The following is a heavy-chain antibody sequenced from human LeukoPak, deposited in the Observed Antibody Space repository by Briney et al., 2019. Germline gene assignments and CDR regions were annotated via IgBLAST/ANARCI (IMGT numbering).Heavy chain of an antibody. Sequence: QAGGSLRLSCAASGYTFSSFTLSWVRQAPGKGLEWVSVISASGGSAYYVDPVKGRFTMSRDNSKNTLYLQMNSLRAEDTAVYYCGRGIDYSSGPDYWGQGTLVTVSS. CDR1: GYTFSSFT. CDR3: GRGIDYSSGPDY. J-gene: IGHJ4*02. CDR2: ISASGGSA. D-gene: IGHD6-19*01. V-gene: IGHV3-23*01.